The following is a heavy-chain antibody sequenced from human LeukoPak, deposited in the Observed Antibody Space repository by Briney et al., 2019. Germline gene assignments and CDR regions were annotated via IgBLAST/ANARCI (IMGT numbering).Heavy chain of an antibody. D-gene: IGHD2-21*01. CDR3: ATTSKGGDSRYYFDY. CDR1: GFTFDDYA. Sequence: GGSLRLSCAASGFTFDDYAMHWVRQAPGKGLEWVSAISGSGGSTYYADSVKGRFTISRDNSKNTLYLQMNSLRAEDTAVYYCATTSKGGDSRYYFDYWGQGTLVTVSS. J-gene: IGHJ4*02. CDR2: ISGSGGST. V-gene: IGHV3-23*01.